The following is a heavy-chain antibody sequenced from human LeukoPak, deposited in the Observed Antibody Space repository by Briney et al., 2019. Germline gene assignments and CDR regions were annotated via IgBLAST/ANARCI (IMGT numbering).Heavy chain of an antibody. CDR3: ARDSLGFDF. V-gene: IGHV3-30*04. D-gene: IGHD1-26*01. CDR1: GFTFSNFA. CDR2: MSYDGSNK. Sequence: PGGSLRLSCAASGFTFSNFAMHWVRQAPGKGLEWVAMMSYDGSNKYTDSVKGRFTISRDNSKNMVDLYMSNLKIEDTAVYYCARDSLGFDFWGQGTLVTVSS. J-gene: IGHJ4*02.